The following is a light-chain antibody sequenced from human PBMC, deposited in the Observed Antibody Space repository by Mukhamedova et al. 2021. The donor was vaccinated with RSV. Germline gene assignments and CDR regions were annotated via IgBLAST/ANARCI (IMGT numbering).Light chain of an antibody. Sequence: WYQRRVHGKAPKLLIYDASNLESGVPSRFSGSGSGTDFTLTISSLQPEDFATYYYQQFNDHPQLTFGPGTKVDIK. CDR3: QQFNDHPQLT. V-gene: IGKV1D-13*01. J-gene: IGKJ3*01. CDR2: DAS.